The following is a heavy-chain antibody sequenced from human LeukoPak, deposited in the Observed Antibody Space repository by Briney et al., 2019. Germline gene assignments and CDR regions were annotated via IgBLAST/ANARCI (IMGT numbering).Heavy chain of an antibody. CDR2: ISYDGSNK. V-gene: IGHV3-30*03. Sequence: PGGSLRLSCAASGFTFSSYGMHWVRQAPGKGLEWVAVISYDGSNKYYADSVKGRFTISRDNAKNSLYLQMNSLRAEDTAVYYCARDLRSPKAPIVVVPAALDYWGQGTLVTVSS. CDR1: GFTFSSYG. D-gene: IGHD2-2*01. CDR3: ARDLRSPKAPIVVVPAALDY. J-gene: IGHJ4*02.